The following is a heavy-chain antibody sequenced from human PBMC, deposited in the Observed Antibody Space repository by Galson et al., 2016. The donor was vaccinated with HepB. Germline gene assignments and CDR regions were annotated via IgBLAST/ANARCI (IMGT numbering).Heavy chain of an antibody. V-gene: IGHV1-18*01. CDR3: ARVNHDSSYYPTPFDY. Sequence: SVKVSCKASGYTFINHGISWVRQAPGQGLEWMGWISPYNGKTNYAQEFQGRVTMTTDTSTTTADMELTSLRSDDTAVYFCARVNHDSSYYPTPFDYWGQGTLVTVSS. CDR1: GYTFINHG. CDR2: ISPYNGKT. D-gene: IGHD3-22*01. J-gene: IGHJ4*02.